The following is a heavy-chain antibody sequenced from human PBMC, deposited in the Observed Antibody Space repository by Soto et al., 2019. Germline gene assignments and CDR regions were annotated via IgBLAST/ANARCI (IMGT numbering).Heavy chain of an antibody. J-gene: IGHJ4*02. D-gene: IGHD3-22*01. V-gene: IGHV3-15*07. Sequence: EGSLRLPCADSGCTLSNAWINWVPQGPGKGLEWVGRIKSKTDGGTTDYAAPVKGRFTISRDDSKNTLYLQMNSLKTEDTAVYYCTTDPVTMIVVVPSSGWGQGT. CDR1: GCTLSNAW. CDR2: IKSKTDGGTT. CDR3: TTDPVTMIVVVPSSG.